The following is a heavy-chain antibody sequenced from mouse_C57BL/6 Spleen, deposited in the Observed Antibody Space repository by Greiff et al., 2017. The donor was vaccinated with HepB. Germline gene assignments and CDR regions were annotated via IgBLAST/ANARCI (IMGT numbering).Heavy chain of an antibody. V-gene: IGHV1-54*01. CDR3: AREGDYDGFYAMDY. CDR2: INPGSGGT. CDR1: GYAFTNYL. J-gene: IGHJ4*01. Sequence: VKVVESGAELVRPGTSVKVSCKASGYAFTNYLIEWVKQRPGQGLEWIGVINPGSGGTNYNEKFKGKATLTADKSSSTAYMQLSSLTSEDSAVYFCAREGDYDGFYAMDYWGQGTSVTVSS. D-gene: IGHD2-4*01.